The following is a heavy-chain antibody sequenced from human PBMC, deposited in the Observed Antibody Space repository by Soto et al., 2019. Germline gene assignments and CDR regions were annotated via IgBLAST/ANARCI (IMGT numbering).Heavy chain of an antibody. CDR1: GGSISSYY. V-gene: IGHV4-59*01. J-gene: IGHJ5*02. Sequence: SETLSLTCTVSGGSISSYYWSWIRQPPGKRLEWIGYVHYSGSTNYNPSLKSRVTTSVDTSKNQLSLKLTSVTAADTAVYYCARGLVSSSWWFDPWGQGTLVTVSS. CDR3: ARGLVSSSWWFDP. D-gene: IGHD6-13*01. CDR2: VHYSGST.